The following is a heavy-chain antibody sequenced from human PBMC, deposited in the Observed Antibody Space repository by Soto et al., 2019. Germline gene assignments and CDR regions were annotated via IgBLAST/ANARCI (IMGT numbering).Heavy chain of an antibody. V-gene: IGHV4-39*01. D-gene: IGHD2-15*01. CDR3: ARVGVVVAAATVGALDI. J-gene: IGHJ3*02. Sequence: PSETLSLTCTVSGGSISSSSYYWGWIRQPPGKGLEWIGSIYYSGSTYYNPSLKSRVTISVDTSKNQFSLKLSSVTAADTAVYYCARVGVVVAAATVGALDIWGQGTMVTVSS. CDR1: GGSISSSSYY. CDR2: IYYSGST.